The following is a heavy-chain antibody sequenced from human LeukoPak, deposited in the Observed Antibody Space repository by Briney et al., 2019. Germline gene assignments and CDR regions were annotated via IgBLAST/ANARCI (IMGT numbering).Heavy chain of an antibody. Sequence: ASVKVSCKASGYTFTSYAMHWVRQAPGQRLEWMGWINAGNGNTKYSQKFQGRVTITRDTSASTAYMELSRLRSDDTAVYYCARDAKVSTRLFDYWGQGTLVTVSS. V-gene: IGHV1-3*01. D-gene: IGHD6-25*01. CDR1: GYTFTSYA. CDR2: INAGNGNT. J-gene: IGHJ4*02. CDR3: ARDAKVSTRLFDY.